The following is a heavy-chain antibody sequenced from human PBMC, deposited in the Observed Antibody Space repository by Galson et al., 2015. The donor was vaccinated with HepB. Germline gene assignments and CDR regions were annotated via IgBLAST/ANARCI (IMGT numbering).Heavy chain of an antibody. CDR2: IIPIFGTA. CDR1: GGTFSSYA. J-gene: IGHJ4*02. D-gene: IGHD3-22*01. V-gene: IGHV1-69*06. Sequence: SVKVSCKASGGTFSSYAISWVRQAPGRGLEWMGGIIPIFGTANYAQKFQGRVTVTADKSTSTAYMELSSLRSEDTAVYYCASEGIRSGPPVINHFDYWSQGTLVTVSS. CDR3: ASEGIRSGPPVINHFDY.